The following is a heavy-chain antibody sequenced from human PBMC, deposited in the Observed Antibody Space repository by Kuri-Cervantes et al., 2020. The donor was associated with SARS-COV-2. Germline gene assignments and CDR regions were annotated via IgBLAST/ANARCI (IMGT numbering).Heavy chain of an antibody. CDR3: ARVGGYSGYVSPYSYYFDY. CDR1: GGSFSGYY. CDR2: INHSGST. Sequence: SETLSLTCAVYGGSFSGYYWSWIRQPPGKGLELIGEINHSGSTNYNPSLKSRVTISVDTSKNQFSLKLSSVTAADTAVYYCARVGGYSGYVSPYSYYFDYWGQGTLVTVSS. J-gene: IGHJ4*02. D-gene: IGHD5-12*01. V-gene: IGHV4-34*01.